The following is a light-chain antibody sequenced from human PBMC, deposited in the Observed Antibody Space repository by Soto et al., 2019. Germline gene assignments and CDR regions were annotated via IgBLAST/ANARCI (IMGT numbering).Light chain of an antibody. Sequence: EIVMTQSPATLSGSPGERATLSCRAIERVTSNLPWYQQKPGQAPRLLIYGASTRATGIPARFSGSGSGTEFTLTISSLQSEDFAVYYCQQYNNWPPYMYTFGQGTKLEIK. CDR3: QQYNNWPPYMYT. CDR2: GAS. CDR1: ERVTSN. J-gene: IGKJ2*01. V-gene: IGKV3-15*01.